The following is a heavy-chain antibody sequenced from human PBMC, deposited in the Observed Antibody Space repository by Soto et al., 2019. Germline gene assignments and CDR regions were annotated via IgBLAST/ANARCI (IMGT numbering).Heavy chain of an antibody. Sequence: GASVKVSCKASGYTFTSYGISWVRQAPGQGLEWMGWISAYNGNTNYAQKLQGRVTMTTDTSTSTAYMELRSLRSDDTAVYYCARDFGRAIWFGELINKGIYYWGQGTLVTVSS. D-gene: IGHD3-10*01. V-gene: IGHV1-18*01. CDR1: GYTFTSYG. CDR2: ISAYNGNT. J-gene: IGHJ4*02. CDR3: ARDFGRAIWFGELINKGIYY.